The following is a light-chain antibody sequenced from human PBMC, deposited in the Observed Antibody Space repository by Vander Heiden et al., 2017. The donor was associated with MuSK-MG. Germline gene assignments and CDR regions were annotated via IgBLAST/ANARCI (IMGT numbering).Light chain of an antibody. Sequence: QSVLTQPPSASGTPGQRVTISCSGSSSNIGGNTVNWYQQVPGTAPKLLIYTNSQRPSGVPDRFSGSKSGTSASLAISGLQSEDESDYYCAAWDDSLNGLVFGGGTKLTVL. CDR3: AAWDDSLNGLV. J-gene: IGLJ3*02. CDR1: SSNIGGNT. CDR2: TNS. V-gene: IGLV1-44*01.